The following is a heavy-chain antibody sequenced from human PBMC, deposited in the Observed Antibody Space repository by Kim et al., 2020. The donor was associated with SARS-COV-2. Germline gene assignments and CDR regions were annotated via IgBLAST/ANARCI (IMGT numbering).Heavy chain of an antibody. Sequence: YAQKFQGRVTITADKSTSTAYMELSSLRSEDTAVYYCAIYGSGSYPHFDYWGQGTLVTVSS. J-gene: IGHJ4*02. D-gene: IGHD3-10*01. V-gene: IGHV1-69*02. CDR3: AIYGSGSYPHFDY.